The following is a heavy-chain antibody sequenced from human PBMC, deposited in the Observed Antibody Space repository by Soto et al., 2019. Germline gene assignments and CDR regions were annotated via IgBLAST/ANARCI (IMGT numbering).Heavy chain of an antibody. Sequence: QVQLVQSGAEVKKPGASVKVSCKASGYTFISYGINWVRQAPGQGLEWMGWISAYNGDTNYAQEFQGRVTMTTDTSTTTSYMELRSLRSDDTAVYYCASKEGATGATFDYWGQGTLVTVSS. D-gene: IGHD1-26*01. CDR3: ASKEGATGATFDY. CDR2: ISAYNGDT. J-gene: IGHJ4*02. V-gene: IGHV1-18*01. CDR1: GYTFISYG.